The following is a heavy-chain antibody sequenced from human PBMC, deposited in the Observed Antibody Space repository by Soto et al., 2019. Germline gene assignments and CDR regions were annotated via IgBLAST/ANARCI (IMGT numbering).Heavy chain of an antibody. Sequence: GASVKVSCKASGGTFSSYAISWVRQAPGQGLEWMGGIIPIFGTANYAQKFQGRVTITADESTSTAYMELSSLRSEDTAVYYCARGYSYAGGLFDYSGPGTLVTVSS. CDR3: ARGYSYAGGLFDY. D-gene: IGHD5-18*01. J-gene: IGHJ4*02. CDR2: IIPIFGTA. CDR1: GGTFSSYA. V-gene: IGHV1-69*13.